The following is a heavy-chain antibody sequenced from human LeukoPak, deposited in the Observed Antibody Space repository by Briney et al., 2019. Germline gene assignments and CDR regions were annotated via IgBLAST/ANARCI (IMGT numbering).Heavy chain of an antibody. Sequence: GRSLRLSCAASGFTFSDYSMNWVRQAPGKGLEWISYMGIDSGNTNYADSVKGRFTISGDKAKNSVYLQMNSLRGEDTAVYYCARDYKYAFDNWGEGTLVTVS. V-gene: IGHV3-48*01. CDR1: GFTFSDYS. CDR2: MGIDSGNT. J-gene: IGHJ4*02. CDR3: ARDYKYAFDN. D-gene: IGHD5-24*01.